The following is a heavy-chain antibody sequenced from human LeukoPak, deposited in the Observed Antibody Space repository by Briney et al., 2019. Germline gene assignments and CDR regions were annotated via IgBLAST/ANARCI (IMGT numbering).Heavy chain of an antibody. CDR3: ARDYYYGPGSYYLDY. CDR2: IYYSGST. D-gene: IGHD3-10*01. CDR1: GYSISSGYY. J-gene: IGHJ4*02. V-gene: IGHV4-61*01. Sequence: SETLSLTCTVSGYSISSGYYWGWIRQPPGKGLEWIGYIYYSGSTNYNPSLKSRVTISVDTSKNQFSLKLSSVTAADTAVYYCARDYYYGPGSYYLDYWGQGTLVTVSS.